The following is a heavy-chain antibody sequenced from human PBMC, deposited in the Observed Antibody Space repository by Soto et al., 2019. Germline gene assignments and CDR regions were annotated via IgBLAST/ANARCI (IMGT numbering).Heavy chain of an antibody. CDR2: MNPSGGST. CDR3: EGRGAYPQGGMDV. Sequence: QMQLVQSGAEVKKPGASVKFSCKASGYTFTTYYIHWVRQAPGQGPEWMGMMNPSGGSTTYAQKFQVRVTMTRDTSTRTVHMELSSLRSEATAVYYCEGRGAYPQGGMDVWGQGTTVTVSS. V-gene: IGHV1-46*01. CDR1: GYTFTTYY. J-gene: IGHJ6*02.